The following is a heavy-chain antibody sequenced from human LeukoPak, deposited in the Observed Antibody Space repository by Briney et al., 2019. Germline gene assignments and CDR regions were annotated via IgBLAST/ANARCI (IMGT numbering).Heavy chain of an antibody. CDR2: IHYSGKV. CDR1: GGSLRSSGHW. J-gene: IGHJ4*02. D-gene: IGHD6-19*01. Sequence: SETLSLTCTVSGGSLRSSGHWWVWIRQPPGKGLEWIGSIHYSGKVYYNPSLKSRVTTSVDTSTDQFSLRLSSATAPDTAIYYCARQSGDQSSAWYFDAWGQGTLVTVSS. CDR3: ARQSGDQSSAWYFDA. V-gene: IGHV4-39*01.